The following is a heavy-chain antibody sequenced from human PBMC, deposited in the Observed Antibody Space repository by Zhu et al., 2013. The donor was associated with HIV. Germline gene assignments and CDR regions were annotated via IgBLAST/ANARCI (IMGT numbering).Heavy chain of an antibody. J-gene: IGHJ6*02. CDR1: GYTFTSYY. CDR3: ARDPGYCSGGSCQSHVLYGMDV. CDR2: INPSGGST. Sequence: QVQLVQSGAEVKKPGASVKVSCKASGYTFTSYYMHWVRQAPGQGLEWMGIINPSGGSTSYAQKFQGRVTMTRDTSTSTVYMELSSLRSEDTAVYYCARDPGYCSGGSCQSHVLYGMDVWGQGTTVTVSS. V-gene: IGHV1-46*01. D-gene: IGHD2-15*01.